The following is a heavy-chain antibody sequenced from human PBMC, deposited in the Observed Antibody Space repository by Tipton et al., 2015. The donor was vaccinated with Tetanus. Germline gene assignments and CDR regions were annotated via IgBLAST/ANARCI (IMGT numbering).Heavy chain of an antibody. CDR2: IYSIGST. CDR3: ARIRLYCSGTSCYSFDP. Sequence: TLSLTCTVSGGSVSSGSHYWSWIRQPPGKGLEWIGYIYSIGSTNYNPSLQSRVTISLNTSKNQFSLKLTSVTAADTAVYYCARIRLYCSGTSCYSFDPWGQGTLVTVSS. J-gene: IGHJ5*02. CDR1: GGSVSSGSHY. D-gene: IGHD2-2*01. V-gene: IGHV4-61*01.